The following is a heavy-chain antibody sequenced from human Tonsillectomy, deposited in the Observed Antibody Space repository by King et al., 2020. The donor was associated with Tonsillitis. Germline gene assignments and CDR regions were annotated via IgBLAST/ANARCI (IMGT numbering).Heavy chain of an antibody. CDR3: ARDRPLSYYYDSSGYYYFDY. V-gene: IGHV4-61*02. Sequence: VQLQVSGPGLVKPSQTLSLTCTVSGGSISSGSYYWSWIRQPAGKGLEWIGRIYTSGSTNYNPSLKSRVTMSVDTSKNQFSLKLSSVTAPDTAVYYCARDRPLSYYYDSSGYYYFDYWGQGTLVTVSS. D-gene: IGHD3-22*01. CDR1: GGSISSGSYY. J-gene: IGHJ4*02. CDR2: IYTSGST.